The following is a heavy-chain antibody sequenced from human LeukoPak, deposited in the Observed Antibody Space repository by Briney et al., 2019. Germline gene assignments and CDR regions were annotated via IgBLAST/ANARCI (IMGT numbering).Heavy chain of an antibody. CDR3: AGMRITTPTVRTLDY. V-gene: IGHV4-59*01. CDR2: IYYTGST. J-gene: IGHJ4*02. CDR1: GGSMSTYY. Sequence: PSETLSLTCTVSGGSMSTYYGPWIRQPPGKGLEWIGFIYYTGSTNYNPSLKSRVTISVDTSKNQFSLKLSSVTAADTAVYYCAGMRITTPTVRTLDYWGQGTLVTVSS. D-gene: IGHD1-14*01.